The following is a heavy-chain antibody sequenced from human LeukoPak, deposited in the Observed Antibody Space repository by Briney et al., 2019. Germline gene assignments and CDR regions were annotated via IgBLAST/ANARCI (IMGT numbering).Heavy chain of an antibody. V-gene: IGHV3-23*01. J-gene: IGHJ6*02. D-gene: IGHD1-26*01. CDR3: AKLISGSYDYYYGLDV. CDR2: ISNSGGST. Sequence: GGSLRLSCAASGVTFSTYAMSCVRQAPGKGLEWFSLISNSGGSTYYADSVEGRFTISRDNSKNTLYLQMNSLRAEDSAVYYCAKLISGSYDYYYGLDVWGQGSTVTVSS. CDR1: GVTFSTYA.